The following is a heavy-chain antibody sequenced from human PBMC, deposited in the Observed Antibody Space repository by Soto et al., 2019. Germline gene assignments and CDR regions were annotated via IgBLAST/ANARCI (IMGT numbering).Heavy chain of an antibody. CDR1: GGSISSGDYC. Sequence: SETLSLTCTVSGGSISSGDYCWSWIRQPPGKGLEWIGYIYYSGSTYYNPSLKSRVTISVDTSKNQFSLKLSSVTAADTAVYYCARVLEVGGDPLFEYWGQGTLVTVSS. CDR2: IYYSGST. CDR3: ARVLEVGGDPLFEY. J-gene: IGHJ4*02. D-gene: IGHD3-3*01. V-gene: IGHV4-30-4*01.